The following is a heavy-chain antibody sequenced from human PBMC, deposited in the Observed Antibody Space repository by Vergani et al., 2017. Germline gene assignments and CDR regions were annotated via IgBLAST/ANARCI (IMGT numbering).Heavy chain of an antibody. Sequence: EVQLVESGGGLVQPGGSLRLSCAASGFTFSSYWMHWVRQAPGKGLVWVSRINSDGSSTSYADSVKGRFTIARDNAKNTLYLQMNSLRAEDTAVYYCAREGWLQSNLNIDYWGQGTLVTVSS. CDR2: INSDGSST. D-gene: IGHD5-24*01. CDR3: AREGWLQSNLNIDY. CDR1: GFTFSSYW. J-gene: IGHJ4*02. V-gene: IGHV3-74*01.